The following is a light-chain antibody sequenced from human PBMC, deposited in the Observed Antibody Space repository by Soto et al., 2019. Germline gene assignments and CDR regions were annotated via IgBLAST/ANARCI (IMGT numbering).Light chain of an antibody. V-gene: IGLV1-44*01. J-gene: IGLJ2*01. CDR1: SSNIGNNA. Sequence: QSVLTQPPSVSAAPRQRVTISCSGSSSNIGNNAVNWYQQLPGTAPKLLIYSNNQRPSGVPDRFSGSKSGTSASLAISGLQSEDEADFYCAAWDDSLNGPVFGGGTKVTVL. CDR3: AAWDDSLNGPV. CDR2: SNN.